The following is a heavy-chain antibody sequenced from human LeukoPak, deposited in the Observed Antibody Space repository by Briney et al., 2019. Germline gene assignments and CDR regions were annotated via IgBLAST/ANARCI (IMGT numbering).Heavy chain of an antibody. CDR2: ISGSGGTA. D-gene: IGHD1-26*01. CDR3: ANSRAISPPLDY. J-gene: IGHJ4*02. CDR1: GFTFSIYA. V-gene: IGHV3-23*01. Sequence: GGSLRLSCAASGFTFSIYAMSWVRQAPGKGLEWVSPISGSGGTAYYADSVKGRFTISRDNSKNTLYLQMNSLRAEDTAVYYCANSRAISPPLDYWGQGTLVTVSS.